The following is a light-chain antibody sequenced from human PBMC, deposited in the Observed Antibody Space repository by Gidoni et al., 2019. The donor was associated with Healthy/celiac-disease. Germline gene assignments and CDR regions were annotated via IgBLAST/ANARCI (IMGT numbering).Light chain of an antibody. Sequence: NFMLTQPHSVSESPGKTVTISCTRSSGSIASNYVQWYQQRPGSSPTVIYEDNQRPSGVPDRFSGSIDSSSNSASLTISGLKTEDEADYYCQSYDSSNSWVFGGGTKLTVL. CDR2: EDN. J-gene: IGLJ3*02. CDR1: SGSIASNY. CDR3: QSYDSSNSWV. V-gene: IGLV6-57*01.